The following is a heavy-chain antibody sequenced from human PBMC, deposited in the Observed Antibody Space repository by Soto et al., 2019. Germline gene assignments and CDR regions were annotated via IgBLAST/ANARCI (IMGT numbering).Heavy chain of an antibody. V-gene: IGHV1-69*08. CDR1: GGSFSSNS. CDR3: ARAMGISYGFSF. CDR2: IIPIIDTA. J-gene: IGHJ4*02. D-gene: IGHD5-18*01. Sequence: QAQLVQSGAEVKKPGSSVKVSCKVSGGSFSSNSISWVRQAPGQGLEWMGRIIPIIDTANYAQKFEGRVTITADKSTSTAYMELSSLRPEDTAVYYCARAMGISYGFSFWGQGTLVTVSS.